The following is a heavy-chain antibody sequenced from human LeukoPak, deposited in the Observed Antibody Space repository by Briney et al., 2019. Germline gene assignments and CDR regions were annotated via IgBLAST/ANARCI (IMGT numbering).Heavy chain of an antibody. CDR1: GGSLSGHY. J-gene: IGHJ3*01. V-gene: IGHV4-59*11. Sequence: SETVSLTCTCSGGSLSGHYWSWIRQPRGKRLEGIGYVSYTGRTKYNPSLQSRVTISIDTSKSQFSLKLTSVTSADTAVYSCARLLDNDISGDPDTFDVWGQGTTVIVSS. CDR3: ARLLDNDISGDPDTFDV. D-gene: IGHD3-22*01. CDR2: VSYTGRT.